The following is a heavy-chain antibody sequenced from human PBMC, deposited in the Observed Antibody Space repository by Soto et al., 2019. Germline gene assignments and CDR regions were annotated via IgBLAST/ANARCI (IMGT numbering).Heavy chain of an antibody. CDR2: ISSSGSII. J-gene: IGHJ3*02. CDR1: GFTFSDYY. V-gene: IGHV3-11*01. Sequence: GSLRISCAASGFTFSDYYMSWIRQAPGKVLDWVSYISSSGSIIYYADSVKGRFTISRDNAKNSLYLQMNSLRAEDTAVYYCAREYSGYGWDDAFDIWGQGTMVTVSS. CDR3: AREYSGYGWDDAFDI. D-gene: IGHD5-12*01.